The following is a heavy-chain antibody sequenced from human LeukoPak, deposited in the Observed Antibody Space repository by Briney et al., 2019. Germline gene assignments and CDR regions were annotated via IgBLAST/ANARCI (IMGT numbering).Heavy chain of an antibody. D-gene: IGHD6-6*01. Sequence: SETLSPTCTVSGGSISSGGYDWSWIRQHPGKGLEWIGYIYYSGSTYYNPSLKSRVTISVDTSKNQFSLKLSSVTAADTAVYYCASLTYSSSSAVDYWGQGTLVTVSS. CDR2: IYYSGST. CDR1: GGSISSGGYD. CDR3: ASLTYSSSSAVDY. V-gene: IGHV4-31*03. J-gene: IGHJ4*02.